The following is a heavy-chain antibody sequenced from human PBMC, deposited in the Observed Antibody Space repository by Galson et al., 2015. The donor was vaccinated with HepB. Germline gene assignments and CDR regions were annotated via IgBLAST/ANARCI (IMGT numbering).Heavy chain of an antibody. CDR2: IYYSGST. CDR1: GGSISSSSYY. V-gene: IGHV4-39*01. CDR3: ARRQLAMVTFFDY. D-gene: IGHD5-18*01. Sequence: SETLSLTCTVSGGSISSSSYYWGWIRQPPGKGLEWIGSIYYSGSTYYNPSLKSRVTISVDTSKNQFSLKLSSVTAADTAVYYCARRQLAMVTFFDYWGQGTLVTVSS. J-gene: IGHJ4*02.